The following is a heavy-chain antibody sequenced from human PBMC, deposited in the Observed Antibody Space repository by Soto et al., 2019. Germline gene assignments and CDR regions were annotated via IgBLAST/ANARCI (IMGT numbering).Heavy chain of an antibody. CDR2: ISWNSGSI. CDR3: AKDLVAVAPPGGVFDI. D-gene: IGHD6-19*01. CDR1: GFTFDDYA. V-gene: IGHV3-9*01. J-gene: IGHJ3*02. Sequence: EVQLVESGGGLVQPGRSLRLSCAASGFTFDDYAMHWVRQAPGKGLEWVSGISWNSGSIGYADSVKGRFTISRDNAKNSLYLQMNSLRAEDTALYYCAKDLVAVAPPGGVFDIWGQGTMVTVSS.